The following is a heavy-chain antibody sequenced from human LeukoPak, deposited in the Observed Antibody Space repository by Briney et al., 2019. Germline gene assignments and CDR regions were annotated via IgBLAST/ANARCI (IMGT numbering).Heavy chain of an antibody. J-gene: IGHJ5*02. CDR1: GGTFTSYA. CDR3: ARDLYYDSSGADWFDP. CDR2: IIPIFGTA. V-gene: IGHV1-69*06. Sequence: ASVKVSCKASGGTFTSYAISWVRQAPGQGLEWMGGIIPIFGTANYAQKFQGRVTITADKSTSTAYMELSSLRSEDTAVYYCARDLYYDSSGADWFDPWGQGTLVTVSS. D-gene: IGHD3-22*01.